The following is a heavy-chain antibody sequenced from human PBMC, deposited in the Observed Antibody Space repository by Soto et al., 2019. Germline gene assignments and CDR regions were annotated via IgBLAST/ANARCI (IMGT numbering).Heavy chain of an antibody. Sequence: GGSLRLSCAASGFTFNRYSMNWVRQAPGKGLEWVSSVTSSSSSMLYADSVKGRFTISRDDAKDSLFLQMNSLRADDTAVYYCAREADFASRCSHYNRYSQSTPAPSLGAGGSSPSSNYY. D-gene: IGHD3-22*01. J-gene: IGHJ6*01. CDR1: GFTFNRYS. CDR2: VTSSSSSM. V-gene: IGHV3-21*01. CDR3: AREADFASRCSHYNRYSQSTPAPSLGAGGSSPSSNYY.